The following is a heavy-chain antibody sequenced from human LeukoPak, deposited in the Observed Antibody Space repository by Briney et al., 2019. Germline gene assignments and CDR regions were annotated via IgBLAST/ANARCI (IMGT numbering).Heavy chain of an antibody. D-gene: IGHD6-19*01. V-gene: IGHV1-8*01. J-gene: IGHJ5*02. CDR2: MNPNSGNT. Sequence: ASVKVSCKASGYTFTSYDINWVRQATGQGLEWMGWMNPNSGNTGYAQKFQGRVTMTRNTSISTAYMELSSLRSEDTAVYYCARGRDISGWYNWFDPWGQGTLVTVSS. CDR3: ARGRDISGWYNWFDP. CDR1: GYTFTSYD.